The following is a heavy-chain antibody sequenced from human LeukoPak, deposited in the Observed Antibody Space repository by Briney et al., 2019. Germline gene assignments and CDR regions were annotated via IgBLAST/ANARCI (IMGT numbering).Heavy chain of an antibody. Sequence: GGSLRLSCAASGFTFSTYSMNWVRQAPGKGLEWVSSISSGSSYIYYADSVKGRFTISRDNAKNSLYLQMNSLRAEDTAVYYCAKYTERAFDVWGQGTTVTVSS. CDR2: ISSGSSYI. D-gene: IGHD2-2*02. J-gene: IGHJ3*01. CDR3: AKYTERAFDV. V-gene: IGHV3-21*01. CDR1: GFTFSTYS.